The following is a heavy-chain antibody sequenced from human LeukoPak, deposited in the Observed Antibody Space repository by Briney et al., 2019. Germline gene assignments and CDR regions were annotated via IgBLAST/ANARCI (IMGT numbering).Heavy chain of an antibody. J-gene: IGHJ4*02. CDR3: ARGGLSSTRKTSFDY. CDR1: GYSFTNYG. V-gene: IGHV1-18*01. CDR2: ISGYSGNT. Sequence: GASVKVSCKASGYSFTNYGITWVRQAPGQGLEWMGWISGYSGNTNYAQKLQGRVTMTTDTSTSTAYMELRSLRSDDTAVYYCARGGLSSTRKTSFDYWGQGTLVTVSS. D-gene: IGHD2-2*01.